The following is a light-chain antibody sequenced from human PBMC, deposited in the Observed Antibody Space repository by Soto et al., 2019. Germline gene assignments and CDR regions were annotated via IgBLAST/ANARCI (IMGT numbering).Light chain of an antibody. CDR2: KAS. CDR3: QQYTAYPVT. CDR1: QSISSW. V-gene: IGKV1-5*03. Sequence: DIQMTQSPSTLSASVGDSVTITCRASQSISSWLAWYQQKPEKAPKLLIYKASSLESGVPSGFSGSGSGTEFTLTISSLQPDDFATYYCQQYTAYPVTFGQGTRLEIE. J-gene: IGKJ5*01.